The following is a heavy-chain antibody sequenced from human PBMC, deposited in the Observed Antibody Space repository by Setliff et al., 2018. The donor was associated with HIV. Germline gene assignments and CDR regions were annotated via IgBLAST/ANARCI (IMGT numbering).Heavy chain of an antibody. CDR2: IYTSGSA. CDR1: GGSINSYY. V-gene: IGHV4-4*07. J-gene: IGHJ6*03. CDR3: ARELMWRGALHYFYYMDV. Sequence: KSSETLSLTCTVSGGSINSYYWSWIRQPAGKGLEWIGRIYTSGSANYNPSLKSRVTMSVDTSTNQFSLKLTSVTAADTAVYYCARELMWRGALHYFYYMDVWGEGTTVTVS. D-gene: IGHD1-26*01.